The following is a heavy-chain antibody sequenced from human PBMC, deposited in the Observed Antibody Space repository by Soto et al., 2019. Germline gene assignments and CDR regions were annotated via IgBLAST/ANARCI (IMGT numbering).Heavy chain of an antibody. CDR1: GFTFSSYG. D-gene: IGHD2-15*01. CDR3: ARDRADIGWGRYYLDY. CDR2: IWYDGSNE. V-gene: IGHV3-33*01. J-gene: IGHJ4*02. Sequence: QAQLVESGGGVVQPGKSLRLSCAASGFTFSSYGMHWVRQAPGKGLEWVALIWYDGSNEYYADSVKGRFTISRDNSKNTLYLQMNSLRAEDTAVYYCARDRADIGWGRYYLDYWGQGTLVTVSS.